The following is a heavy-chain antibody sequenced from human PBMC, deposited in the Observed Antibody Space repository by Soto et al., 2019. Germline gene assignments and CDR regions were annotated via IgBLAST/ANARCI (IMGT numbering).Heavy chain of an antibody. CDR2: IYYSGST. J-gene: IGHJ6*02. CDR1: GGSISSGDYY. V-gene: IGHV4-30-4*01. Sequence: PSETLSLTCTVSGGSISSGDYYWSWIRQPPGKGLEWIGYIYYSGSTYYNPSPKSRVTVSVDTSKNQFSLKLSSVTAADTAVYYCARVHGDYVGQKYYYYGMDVWGQGTTVTVSS. D-gene: IGHD4-17*01. CDR3: ARVHGDYVGQKYYYYGMDV.